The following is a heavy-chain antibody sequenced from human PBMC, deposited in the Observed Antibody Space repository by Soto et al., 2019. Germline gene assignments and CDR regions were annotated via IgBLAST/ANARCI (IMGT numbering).Heavy chain of an antibody. V-gene: IGHV3-23*01. CDR2: MVGDGSSS. D-gene: IGHD3-16*01. J-gene: IGHJ4*02. CDR3: AKDLRPDGRYDLDY. Sequence: EEQLLESGGGLAQPGWSLRLSCAASGFIFRTYAMNWVRQAPGKGLEWVSVMVGDGSSSDYADSVRGRFTISRDNSKNTLYLQMNNLRAEDTAVYYCAKDLRPDGRYDLDYWGQGTLVTVSS. CDR1: GFIFRTYA.